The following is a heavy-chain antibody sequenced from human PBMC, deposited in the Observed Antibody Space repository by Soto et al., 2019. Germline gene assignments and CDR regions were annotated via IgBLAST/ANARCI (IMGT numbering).Heavy chain of an antibody. J-gene: IGHJ6*02. CDR2: ISNDGSHK. Sequence: QVQLVESGGGVVQPGRSLRLSCAASGFNFNNYGMHWVRQAPGKGLERVAIISNDGSHKYNADSVKGRFTISRDNYRNTLYLQMNSLRAEDTALYYCAREIPGNYYGIDVWGQGTTVTVSS. CDR3: AREIPGNYYGIDV. V-gene: IGHV3-30*03. CDR1: GFNFNNYG.